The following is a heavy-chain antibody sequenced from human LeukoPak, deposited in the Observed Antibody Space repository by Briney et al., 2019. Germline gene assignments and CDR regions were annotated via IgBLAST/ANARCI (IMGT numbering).Heavy chain of an antibody. V-gene: IGHV3-49*03. CDR1: GFTFGDYT. CDR3: TRDSSGFTKFDP. CDR2: IRSKSYGWTT. J-gene: IGHJ5*02. Sequence: GESLRLSCTASGFTFGDYTMNWFRQAPGKGLEWVGFIRSKSYGWTTDYAASVKGRFTISRDDSKSVAYLQMNRLKTEETAMYYCTRDSSGFTKFDPWGQGTLVTVSS. D-gene: IGHD3-22*01.